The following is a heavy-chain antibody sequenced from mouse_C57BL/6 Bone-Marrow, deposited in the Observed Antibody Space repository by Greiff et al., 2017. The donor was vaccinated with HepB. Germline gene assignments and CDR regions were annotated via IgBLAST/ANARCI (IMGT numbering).Heavy chain of an antibody. V-gene: IGHV5-9*04. Sequence: EVKLVESGGGLVKPGGSLKLSCAASGFTFSSYTMSWVRQTPEKRLEWVATISGGGGNTYYPDSVKGRFTISRDNAKNTLYLQMSRLKSEDTAMYYCARHVDGNHYYAMDYWGQGTSVTVSS. J-gene: IGHJ4*01. D-gene: IGHD1-1*01. CDR1: GFTFSSYT. CDR3: ARHVDGNHYYAMDY. CDR2: ISGGGGNT.